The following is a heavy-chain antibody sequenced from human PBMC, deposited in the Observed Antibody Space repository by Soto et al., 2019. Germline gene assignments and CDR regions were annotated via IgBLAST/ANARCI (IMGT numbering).Heavy chain of an antibody. V-gene: IGHV1-69*13. D-gene: IGHD5-18*01. J-gene: IGHJ3*01. Sequence: ASVKVSCKASGDTFSRYTFNWVRQAPGQGLEWMGGIVPNFGTPNYAPTFQDRVAITADESTNTAYMEINGLTSEDTARYYCARGGYIDPSRHFDVWGQGTLVTVSS. CDR1: GDTFSRYT. CDR3: ARGGYIDPSRHFDV. CDR2: IVPNFGTP.